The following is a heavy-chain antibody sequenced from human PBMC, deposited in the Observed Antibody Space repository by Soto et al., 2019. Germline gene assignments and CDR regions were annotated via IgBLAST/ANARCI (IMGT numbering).Heavy chain of an antibody. D-gene: IGHD3-22*01. J-gene: IGHJ4*02. CDR2: MNPNSGNT. CDR1: GYTFTSYD. CDR3: TRGHNYYDSSGYYGD. V-gene: IGHV1-8*01. Sequence: QVQLVQSGAEVKKPGASVKVSCKAFGYTFTSYDINWVRQATGQGLEWMGWMNPNSGNTGYAQKFQGRVTMTRSNSVSTAYMELTGLRSDDTAVYYCTRGHNYYDSSGYYGDWGQGTLVTVSS.